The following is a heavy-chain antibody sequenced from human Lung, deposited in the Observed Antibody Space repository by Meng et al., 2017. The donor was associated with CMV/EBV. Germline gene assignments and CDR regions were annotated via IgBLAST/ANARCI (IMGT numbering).Heavy chain of an antibody. CDR3: ARTPVRFCNTHMCYAFDY. V-gene: IGHV4-4*07. D-gene: IGHD2-2*01. CDR2: LYPDGST. CDR1: SDSITNYF. Sequence: QGQLQEQGPRLVKPSETLSVTCIVSSDSITNYFWSWVRQPAGKGLEWIGRLYPDGSTDYNPSLSSRLTLSLDTSKIRFSLKLRSVTAADTAIYYCARTPVRFCNTHMCYAFDYWGQGALVTVSS. J-gene: IGHJ4*02.